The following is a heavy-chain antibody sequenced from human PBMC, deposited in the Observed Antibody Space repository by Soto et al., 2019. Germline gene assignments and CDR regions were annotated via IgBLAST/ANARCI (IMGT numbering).Heavy chain of an antibody. J-gene: IGHJ6*02. V-gene: IGHV4-4*02. D-gene: IGHD6-13*01. CDR2: IYHSGST. CDR3: ARLNTAPHGSSWSCSYYYGMDG. Sequence: PSETLSLTCAVSGGSISSSNWWSWVRQPPGKGLEWIGEIYHSGSTNYNPSLKSRVTISVDKSKNQFSLKLSSVTAADTAVYYCARLNTAPHGSSWSCSYYYGMDGLGQRPRVTVSS. CDR1: GGSISSSNW.